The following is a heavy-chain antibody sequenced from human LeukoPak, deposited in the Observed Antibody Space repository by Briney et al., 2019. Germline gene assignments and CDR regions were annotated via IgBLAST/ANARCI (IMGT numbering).Heavy chain of an antibody. CDR2: ISYDGSNK. D-gene: IGHD2-2*01. V-gene: IGHV3-30-3*01. CDR3: ALVPAAN. J-gene: IGHJ4*02. CDR1: GFTFSSYA. Sequence: PGGSLRLSCAASGFTFSSYAMHWVRQAPGKGLEWVAVISYDGSNKYYADSVKGRFTISRDNAKNSLYLQMNSLRAEDTAVYYCALVPAANWGQGTLVTVSS.